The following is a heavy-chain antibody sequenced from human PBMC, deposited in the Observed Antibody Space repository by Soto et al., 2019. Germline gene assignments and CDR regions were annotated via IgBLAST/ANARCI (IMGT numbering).Heavy chain of an antibody. CDR3: AKGRDDFWSPYYFDS. CDR1: GFTFDDNA. D-gene: IGHD3-3*01. Sequence: GGSLRLSCAVSGFTFDDNAMHWVRQAPEKGLEWVSGINWKSDIGYADSVKGRFTISRDNAENSLYLQMNSLRAEDTALYYCAKGRDDFWSPYYFDSWGQGTLVTVSS. J-gene: IGHJ4*02. V-gene: IGHV3-9*01. CDR2: INWKSDI.